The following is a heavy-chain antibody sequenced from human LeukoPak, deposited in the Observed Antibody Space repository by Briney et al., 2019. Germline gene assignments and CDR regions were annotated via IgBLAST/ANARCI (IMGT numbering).Heavy chain of an antibody. CDR1: GGSISSYY. CDR2: IYYSGST. CDR3: AREYYGDYVGYYYYYMDV. V-gene: IGHV4-59*12. J-gene: IGHJ6*03. D-gene: IGHD4-17*01. Sequence: PSETLSLTCTVSGGSISSYYWSWIRQPPGKGLEWIGSIYYSGSTYYNPSLKSRVTISVDTSKNQFSLKLSSVTAADTAVYYCAREYYGDYVGYYYYYMDVWGKGTTVTISS.